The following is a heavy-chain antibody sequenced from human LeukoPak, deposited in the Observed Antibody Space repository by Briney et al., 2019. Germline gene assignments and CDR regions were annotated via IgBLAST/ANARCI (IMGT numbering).Heavy chain of an antibody. CDR1: GFSFTDYP. J-gene: IGHJ4*02. V-gene: IGHV3-48*02. Sequence: GGSLRLSCATSGFSFTDYPMNWVRQAPGKGLEWISNIRTTADGAKYAYYADPVKGRVTISREDGKNTLYLHMNSLRDDDTAVYYCATDQRYAFDYWGQGILVTVSS. CDR2: IRTTADGAKYA. D-gene: IGHD3-9*01. CDR3: ATDQRYAFDY.